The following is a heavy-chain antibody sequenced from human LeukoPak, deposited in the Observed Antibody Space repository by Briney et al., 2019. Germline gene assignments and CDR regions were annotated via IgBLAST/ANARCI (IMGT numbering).Heavy chain of an antibody. D-gene: IGHD1-26*01. J-gene: IGHJ4*02. CDR2: IYYSGST. Sequence: SETLSLTCTVSGGSISSGDYYWSWIRQPPGKGLEWIGYIYYSGSTYYNPSLKSRVTISVDTSKNQFSLKLSSVTAADTAVYYCARVIIVGALWVLGYFGYWGQGTLVTVSS. CDR3: ARVIIVGALWVLGYFGY. V-gene: IGHV4-30-4*01. CDR1: GGSISSGDYY.